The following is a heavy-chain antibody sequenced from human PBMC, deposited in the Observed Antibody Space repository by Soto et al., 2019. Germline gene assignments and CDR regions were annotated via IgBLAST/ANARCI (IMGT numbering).Heavy chain of an antibody. CDR3: ARPTDNSSGWEDYFDY. CDR1: GGTFSSYT. D-gene: IGHD6-19*01. CDR2: IIPILGIA. Sequence: GASVKVSCKASGGTFSSYTISWVRQAPGQGLEWMGRIIPILGIANYAQKFQGRVTITADKSTSTAYMELSSLRSEDTAVYYCARPTDNSSGWEDYFDYWGQGTLVTVSS. J-gene: IGHJ4*02. V-gene: IGHV1-69*02.